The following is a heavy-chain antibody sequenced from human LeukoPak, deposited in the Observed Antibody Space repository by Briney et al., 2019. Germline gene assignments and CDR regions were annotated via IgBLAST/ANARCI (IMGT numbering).Heavy chain of an antibody. CDR3: ARAGLRYFDWLFKGHNWFDP. CDR1: GGSFSGYY. CDR2: INPSGST. Sequence: SETLSLTCAIHGGSFSGYYWSWIRQPPGKGLEWIGEINPSGSTNYNPSLKSRVTISVDTSKNQFSLKLSSVTAAHTAVYYCARAGLRYFDWLFKGHNWFDPWGQGTLVTVSS. D-gene: IGHD3-9*01. V-gene: IGHV4-34*01. J-gene: IGHJ5*02.